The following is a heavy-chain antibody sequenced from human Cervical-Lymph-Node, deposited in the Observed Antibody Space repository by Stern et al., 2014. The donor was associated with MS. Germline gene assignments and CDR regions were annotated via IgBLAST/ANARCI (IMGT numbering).Heavy chain of an antibody. CDR3: ARDQIPYYYYGMDV. J-gene: IGHJ6*02. Sequence: QVQLVQSGAEVKKPGSSVKVSCQTSGGTFSSHAINWVRQAPGQGLEWKGGGIPIFGTVDYAQKFQGRLTITADESTNTAYMELSSLRSEDTAVYYCARDQIPYYYYGMDVWGQGTTVTVSS. D-gene: IGHD2-2*02. CDR2: GIPIFGTV. V-gene: IGHV1-69*01. CDR1: GGTFSSHA.